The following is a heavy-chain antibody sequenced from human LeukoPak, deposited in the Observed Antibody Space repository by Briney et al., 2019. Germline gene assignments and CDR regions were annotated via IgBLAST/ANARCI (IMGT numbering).Heavy chain of an antibody. D-gene: IGHD2-21*02. CDR3: VRVPYRGADCYSGGSFDI. Sequence: PGGSLRLSCVASGFSVRHYWMNWVRQVPGKGLVWVSRINGDGKNTAYADSVKGRFTISSDIAKNTLYLQMDSLRAEDTAVFYCVRVPYRGADCYSGGSFDIWGQGTMVTVSS. J-gene: IGHJ3*02. CDR1: GFSVRHYW. CDR2: INGDGKNT. V-gene: IGHV3-74*01.